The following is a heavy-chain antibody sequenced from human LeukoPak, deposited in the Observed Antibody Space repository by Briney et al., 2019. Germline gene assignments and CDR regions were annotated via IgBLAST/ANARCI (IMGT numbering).Heavy chain of an antibody. CDR3: AREGYIRNYSYMDV. Sequence: SQTLSLTCAISGDSVSSNSAAWNWIRQSPSRGLEWLGRKSSRSKWYYEYAPSVKSRITVNPDTSKNQFSLQLSSVTSEDTAVYYCAREGYIRNYSYMDVWGKGTTVTVSS. J-gene: IGHJ6*03. D-gene: IGHD2-15*01. CDR2: KSSRSKWYY. CDR1: GDSVSSNSAA. V-gene: IGHV6-1*01.